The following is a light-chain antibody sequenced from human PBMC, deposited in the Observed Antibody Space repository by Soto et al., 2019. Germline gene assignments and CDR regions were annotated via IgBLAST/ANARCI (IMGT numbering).Light chain of an antibody. CDR3: QQYNSQYT. Sequence: DIQMTQSPSTLSASVGDRVTITCRASQSVSGWLAWYQQKPGKAPKLLIYKASSLESGVPSRFSGSESGTEFTLTISSLQPDDFATYYCQQYNSQYTFGQGMKVDIK. CDR1: QSVSGW. J-gene: IGKJ2*01. CDR2: KAS. V-gene: IGKV1-5*03.